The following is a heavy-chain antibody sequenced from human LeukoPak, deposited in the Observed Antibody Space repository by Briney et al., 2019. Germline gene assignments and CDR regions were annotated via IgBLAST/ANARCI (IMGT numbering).Heavy chain of an antibody. V-gene: IGHV4-39*01. CDR1: GGSVSSSTYY. CDR2: LYYSGST. J-gene: IGHJ4*02. Sequence: SETLSLMCTVSGGSVSSSTYYWGWIRQPPGKGLEWIGTLYYSGSTYYNPSLMSRVTISVDTSKNQFSLKLSSVTAADTAVYYCARASKYYYNSSELSQFDYWGQGTLVTVSS. D-gene: IGHD3-22*01. CDR3: ARASKYYYNSSELSQFDY.